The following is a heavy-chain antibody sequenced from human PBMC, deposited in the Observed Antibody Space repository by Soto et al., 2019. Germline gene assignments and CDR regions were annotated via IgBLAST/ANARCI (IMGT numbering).Heavy chain of an antibody. CDR1: GGSISSYY. Sequence: QVQLQESGPGLVKPSETLSLTCTVSGGSISSYYWSWIRQPPGKGLEWIGYIYYSGSTNYNPSLKSRVTLSVDPSKNQFPLKLSSVTAADTAVYYCARHPGEWRNIPVDPWGQGTLVTVSS. J-gene: IGHJ5*02. CDR2: IYYSGST. V-gene: IGHV4-59*08. CDR3: ARHPGEWRNIPVDP. D-gene: IGHD3-3*01.